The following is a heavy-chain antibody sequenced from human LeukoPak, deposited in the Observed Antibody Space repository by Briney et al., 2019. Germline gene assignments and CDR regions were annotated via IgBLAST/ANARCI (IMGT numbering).Heavy chain of an antibody. CDR2: IYSGGSA. Sequence: GGSLRHSCAASGFTVSSNHMSWVRQAPGKGLEWVSVIYSGGSAYYADSVKGRFTISRDNSKNTLYLQMNSLRADDTAVYYCAREDPIVYWGQGTLVTVSS. CDR3: AREDPIVY. V-gene: IGHV3-66*02. J-gene: IGHJ4*02. CDR1: GFTVSSNH. D-gene: IGHD3-16*02.